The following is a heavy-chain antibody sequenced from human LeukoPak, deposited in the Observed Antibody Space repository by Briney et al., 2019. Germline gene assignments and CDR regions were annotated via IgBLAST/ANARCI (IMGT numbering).Heavy chain of an antibody. D-gene: IGHD5-12*01. Sequence: GASVKVSCKASGGTFSSYAISWVRQAPGQGLEWMGGIIPIFGTANYAQKFQGRVTITADESTSTAYMELSSLRSEDTAVYYCARVREGQWLRSKAYYYGMDVWGKGTTVTVCS. V-gene: IGHV1-69*13. CDR1: GGTFSSYA. J-gene: IGHJ6*04. CDR3: ARVREGQWLRSKAYYYGMDV. CDR2: IIPIFGTA.